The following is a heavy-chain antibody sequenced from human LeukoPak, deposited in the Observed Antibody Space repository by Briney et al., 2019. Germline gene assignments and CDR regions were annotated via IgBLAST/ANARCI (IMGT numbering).Heavy chain of an antibody. CDR2: ITNDATTM. J-gene: IGHJ6*02. CDR3: ARRGHGMDV. CDR1: GFTFSHYS. V-gene: IGHV3-48*04. Sequence: GGSLRLSCAASGFTFSHYSMNWVRQALGKGPEWVSYITNDATTMYYADSVKGRFTISRDNAKNVLYLQMNSLRSEDTAVYYCARRGHGMDVWGQGTTVTVSS.